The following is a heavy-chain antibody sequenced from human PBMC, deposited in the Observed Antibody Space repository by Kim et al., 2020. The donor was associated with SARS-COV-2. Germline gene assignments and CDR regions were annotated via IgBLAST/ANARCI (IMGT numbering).Heavy chain of an antibody. J-gene: IGHJ6*02. V-gene: IGHV3-74*01. D-gene: IGHD2-15*01. CDR3: ARGDCSGGSCYSYYYYYGMDA. CDR1: GFTFSSYW. CDR2: INSDGSST. Sequence: GGSLRLSCAASGFTFSSYWMHWVRQAPGKGLVWVSRINSDGSSTSYADSVKGRFTISRDNAKNTLYLQMNSLRAEDTAVYYCARGDCSGGSCYSYYYYYGMDAWGQTTTVPVSS.